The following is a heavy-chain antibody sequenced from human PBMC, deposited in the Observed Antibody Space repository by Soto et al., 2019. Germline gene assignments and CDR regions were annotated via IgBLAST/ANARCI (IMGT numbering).Heavy chain of an antibody. D-gene: IGHD2-2*01. CDR2: IIPIFGTA. CDR1: GGTFSSYA. J-gene: IGHJ5*02. Sequence: ASVKVSCKASGGTFSSYAISWARRAPGQGLEWMGGIIPIFGTANYAQKFQGRVTITADESTSTAYMELSSLRSEDTAVYYCAREGDIVVVPAAMPWFDPWGQGTLVTVSS. CDR3: AREGDIVVVPAAMPWFDP. V-gene: IGHV1-69*13.